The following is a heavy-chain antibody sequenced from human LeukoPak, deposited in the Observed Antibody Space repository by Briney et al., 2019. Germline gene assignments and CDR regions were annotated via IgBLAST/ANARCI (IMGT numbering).Heavy chain of an antibody. CDR1: GGTFSSYA. Sequence: SVKVSCKASGGTFSSYAISWVRQTPGQGLEWMGRIIPILGIANYAQKFQGRVAITADKSTSTAYMELSSLRSEDTAVYYCARDLGEGWFDPWGQGTLVTVSS. J-gene: IGHJ5*02. V-gene: IGHV1-69*04. CDR2: IIPILGIA. CDR3: ARDLGEGWFDP. D-gene: IGHD7-27*01.